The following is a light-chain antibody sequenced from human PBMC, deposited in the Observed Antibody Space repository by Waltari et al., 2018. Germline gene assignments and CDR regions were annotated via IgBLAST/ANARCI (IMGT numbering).Light chain of an antibody. CDR3: ASYTSGNLLHV. CDR1: SSDVGAHAY. Sequence: QSALTQPASVSGSPGQSITIPCTGTSSDVGAHAYVSWYQHHPGKRPKLLISEVTHRPSGVSPRFSASKSGNTASLTISGLQDEDEADYYCASYTSGNLLHVFGTGTKVTVL. J-gene: IGLJ1*01. V-gene: IGLV2-14*01. CDR2: EVT.